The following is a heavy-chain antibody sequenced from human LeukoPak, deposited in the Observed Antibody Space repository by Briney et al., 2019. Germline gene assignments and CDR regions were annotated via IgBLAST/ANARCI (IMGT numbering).Heavy chain of an antibody. Sequence: GGSLRLSCAASGFIFSTYWMSWVRQAPGTGLEWVANIKPDESEKYYVDSVRGRFTSFRDNAKNSLYLQMNTLRVEDTAVYYCARAKYSGSYPYYYDYWGQGTLVTVSS. CDR2: IKPDESEK. J-gene: IGHJ4*02. V-gene: IGHV3-7*01. CDR1: GFIFSTYW. D-gene: IGHD1-26*01. CDR3: ARAKYSGSYPYYYDY.